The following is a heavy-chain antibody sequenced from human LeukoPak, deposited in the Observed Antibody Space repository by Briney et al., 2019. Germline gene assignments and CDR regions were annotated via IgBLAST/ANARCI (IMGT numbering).Heavy chain of an antibody. Sequence: GGSLRLSCAASGFTFSDYYMSWIRQAPGKGLEWVSYISSSSSYIYYADSVKGRFTISRDNAKNSLYLQMNSLRAEVTAVYYCARGDTYGDYVPITYFDYWGQGTLVTVSS. CDR3: ARGDTYGDYVPITYFDY. D-gene: IGHD4-17*01. V-gene: IGHV3-11*06. CDR2: ISSSSSYI. J-gene: IGHJ4*02. CDR1: GFTFSDYY.